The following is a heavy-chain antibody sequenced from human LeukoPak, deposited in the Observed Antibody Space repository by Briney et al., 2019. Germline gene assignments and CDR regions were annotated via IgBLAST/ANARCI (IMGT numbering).Heavy chain of an antibody. J-gene: IGHJ4*02. CDR1: GGSISTNN. CDR2: IGGRDGST. Sequence: ETLSLTCAVSGGSISTNNWWSWVRQAPGKGLEWVSAIGGRDGSTYYADSVKGRFTISRDNSKNTLYVQMNSLRAEDTAVYYCAKGHYYGSGSLDYWGQGTLVTVSS. V-gene: IGHV3-23*01. CDR3: AKGHYYGSGSLDY. D-gene: IGHD3-10*01.